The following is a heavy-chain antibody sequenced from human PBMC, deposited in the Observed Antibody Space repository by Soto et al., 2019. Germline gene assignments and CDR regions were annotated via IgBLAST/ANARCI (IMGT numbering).Heavy chain of an antibody. Sequence: SETLSLTCTVSGGSVSSGSYYWSWIRQPPGKGLEWLGYIYYSGSTNYNPSLKSRVTISVDTYKNQFSLKLSSVTAADTAVYYRARRGEYYGSSGYAVPWFDPWGQGTLVTVSS. CDR3: ARRGEYYGSSGYAVPWFDP. CDR1: GGSVSSGSYY. J-gene: IGHJ5*02. D-gene: IGHD3-22*01. CDR2: IYYSGST. V-gene: IGHV4-61*01.